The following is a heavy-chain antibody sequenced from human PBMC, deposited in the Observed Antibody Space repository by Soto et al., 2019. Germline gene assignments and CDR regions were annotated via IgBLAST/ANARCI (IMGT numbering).Heavy chain of an antibody. V-gene: IGHV4-4*07. J-gene: IGHJ5*02. Sequence: QVQLQESGPGLVKPSETLSLTCTVSGGDISTYYWTWIRQPAGKGLEWIGRIYSSGSTKYNPSPKSRVTMSLDTSKNQFSLTLSSVTAADTAVYYCARGQRFSDWFDPWGQGTLVTVSS. CDR3: ARGQRFSDWFDP. CDR2: IYSSGST. D-gene: IGHD3-3*01. CDR1: GGDISTYY.